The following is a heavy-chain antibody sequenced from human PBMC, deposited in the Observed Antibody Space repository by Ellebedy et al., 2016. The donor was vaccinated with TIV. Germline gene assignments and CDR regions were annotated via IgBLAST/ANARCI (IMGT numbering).Heavy chain of an antibody. J-gene: IGHJ5*02. CDR3: ARERLQKNWFDP. CDR2: INPNSGST. CDR1: GYTFTGYY. V-gene: IGHV1-2*02. D-gene: IGHD6-25*01. Sequence: AASVKVSCKTSGYTFTGYYMHWVRQAPGQGLEWMGWINPNSGSTTYAQKFQGRVTMTRDTSISTAYMELSRLRSDDTAVYYCARERLQKNWFDPWGQGTLVTVSS.